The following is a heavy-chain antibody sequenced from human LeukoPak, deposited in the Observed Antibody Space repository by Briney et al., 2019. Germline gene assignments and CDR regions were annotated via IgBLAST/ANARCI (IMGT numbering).Heavy chain of an antibody. J-gene: IGHJ4*02. D-gene: IGHD3-10*01. CDR1: GGAIRSYY. CDR2: IYTSGST. V-gene: IGHV4-4*09. CDR3: ARRGGIGYYFDH. Sequence: PPGTLCLSCTVSGGAIRSYYWSWIPQPPGKGLEWIGYIYTSGSTNYNPSLKSRVTISLDTSKNPFSLKLSSLTAAHTPVYYCARRGGIGYYFDHWGQGTLVTVSS.